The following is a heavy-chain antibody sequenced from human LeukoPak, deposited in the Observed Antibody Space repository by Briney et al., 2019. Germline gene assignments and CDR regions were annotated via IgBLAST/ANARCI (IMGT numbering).Heavy chain of an antibody. CDR2: IQDDESNK. CDR1: GFRLSCFG. J-gene: IGHJ6*03. D-gene: IGHD2-15*01. Sequence: GGTLGNSPAASGFRLSCFGMHWGRPAPRKEMEWVAFIQDDESNKFYADSVKGRFTISRDNSKNTLFLQMNSLRPEDTALYYCAKQMVERPHYYYMDVWGKGTTVTVSS. CDR3: AKQMVERPHYYYMDV. V-gene: IGHV3-30*02.